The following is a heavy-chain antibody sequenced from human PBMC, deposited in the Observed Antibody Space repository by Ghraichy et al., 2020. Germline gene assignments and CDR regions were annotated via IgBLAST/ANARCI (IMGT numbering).Heavy chain of an antibody. V-gene: IGHV4-59*01. CDR3: ARTLPGIAVAGYWYFDL. CDR1: GGSISSYY. Sequence: SETLSLTCTVSGGSISSYYWSWIRQPPGKGLEWIGYIYYSGSTNYNPSLKSRVTISVETSKNQFSLKLSSVTAADTAVYYCARTLPGIAVAGYWYFDLWGRGTLVTVSS. J-gene: IGHJ2*01. D-gene: IGHD6-19*01. CDR2: IYYSGST.